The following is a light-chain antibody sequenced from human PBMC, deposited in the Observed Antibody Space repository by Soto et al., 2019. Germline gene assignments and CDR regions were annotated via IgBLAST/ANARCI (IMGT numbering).Light chain of an antibody. J-gene: IGLJ1*01. V-gene: IGLV1-40*01. Sequence: QSVLTQPPSVSGAPGQRVTISCTGSSSNIGAGYDVHWYQQLPGTAPKLLIYGNSNRPSGVPDRFSGSKSGTSASLAITGLHAEEEADYYCQSYDSSLSAYVFGTGTKLTVL. CDR2: GNS. CDR3: QSYDSSLSAYV. CDR1: SSNIGAGYD.